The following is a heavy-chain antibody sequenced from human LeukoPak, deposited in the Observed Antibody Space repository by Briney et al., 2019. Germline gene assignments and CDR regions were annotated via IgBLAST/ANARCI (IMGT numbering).Heavy chain of an antibody. V-gene: IGHV1-3*01. CDR3: ARREIVGASPPLDC. D-gene: IGHD1-26*01. CDR2: INAGTGNT. Sequence: ASVKVSCKASGYTFSNYGVHWVRQAPGQRLEWVGWINAGTGNTRYSEKFQGRVTISRNTSASTVYMELSSLTYEDTVVYYCARREIVGASPPLDCWGQGTLVTVSS. CDR1: GYTFSNYG. J-gene: IGHJ4*02.